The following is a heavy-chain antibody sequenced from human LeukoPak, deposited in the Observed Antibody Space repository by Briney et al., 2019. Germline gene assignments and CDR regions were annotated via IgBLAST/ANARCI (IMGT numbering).Heavy chain of an antibody. CDR3: ARDGGRDYYDSSGYCYGAFDI. J-gene: IGHJ3*02. V-gene: IGHV4-4*07. CDR2: IYTNGST. Sequence: SETLSLTCTVSGGSISTYYWSWMRQPAGKGLEWIGRIYTNGSTNYNPSLQSRVTMSVATSKNQFSLKLSSVTAADAAVYYCARDGGRDYYDSSGYCYGAFDIGGQLTMVTVSS. CDR1: GGSISTYY. D-gene: IGHD3-22*01.